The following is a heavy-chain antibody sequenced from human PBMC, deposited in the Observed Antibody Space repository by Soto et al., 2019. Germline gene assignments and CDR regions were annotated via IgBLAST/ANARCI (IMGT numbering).Heavy chain of an antibody. CDR3: ARSGGLDRDFNY. D-gene: IGHD2-15*01. J-gene: IGHJ4*02. CDR2: IIPMFDTP. V-gene: IGHV1-69*12. Sequence: QVQLVQSGAEVKKPGSSVKVSCKASGGTLSSDSLSWVRQAPGQGLEWMGGIIPMFDTPIYAQKFQDRVTITADESTSTAYMQLRSLRSGDTAVYYCARSGGLDRDFNYWGQGSLVTVSS. CDR1: GGTLSSDS.